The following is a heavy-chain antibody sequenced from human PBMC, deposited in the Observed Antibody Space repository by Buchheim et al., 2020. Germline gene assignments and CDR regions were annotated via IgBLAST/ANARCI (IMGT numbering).Heavy chain of an antibody. CDR1: GFTFSSYA. D-gene: IGHD5-18*01. V-gene: IGHV3-30-3*01. CDR3: AIPIWGGYSYGIDY. Sequence: QVQLVESGGGVVQPGRSLRLSCAASGFTFSSYAMHWVRQAPGKGLEWVAVISYDGSNKYYADSVKGRFTISRDNSKNTLYLQMNSLRAEDTAVYYWAIPIWGGYSYGIDYWGQGTL. CDR2: ISYDGSNK. J-gene: IGHJ4*02.